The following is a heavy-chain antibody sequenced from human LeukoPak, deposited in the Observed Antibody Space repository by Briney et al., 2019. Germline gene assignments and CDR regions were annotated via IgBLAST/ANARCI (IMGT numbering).Heavy chain of an antibody. CDR1: GFTFSSYS. CDR2: ISSSSSYI. Sequence: GGSLRLSCAASGFTFSSYSMNWVRQAPGKGLEWVSPISSSSSYIYYADSVKGRFTISRDNAKNSLYLQMNSLRAEDTAVYYCAKDARGSGRGRFDYWGQGTLVTVSS. D-gene: IGHD6-19*01. J-gene: IGHJ4*02. CDR3: AKDARGSGRGRFDY. V-gene: IGHV3-21*01.